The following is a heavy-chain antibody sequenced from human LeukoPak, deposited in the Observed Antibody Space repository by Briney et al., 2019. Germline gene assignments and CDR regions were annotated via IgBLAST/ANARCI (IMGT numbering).Heavy chain of an antibody. CDR1: GFTFSPYA. Sequence: GRSLRLSCAASGFTFSPYAMHWVRQAPGKGLEWVAFISYDGTNKYYADSVKGRFTISRANSKNTLYLEMNSLRAEDTAVYYCARERGDVPYYYYYYMDVWGKGTTVTVSS. CDR2: ISYDGTNK. V-gene: IGHV3-30-3*01. J-gene: IGHJ6*03. D-gene: IGHD3-16*01. CDR3: ARERGDVPYYYYYYMDV.